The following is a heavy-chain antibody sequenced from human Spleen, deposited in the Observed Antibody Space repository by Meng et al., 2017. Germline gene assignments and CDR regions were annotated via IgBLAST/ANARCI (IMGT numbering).Heavy chain of an antibody. Sequence: SETLSLTCAVYGGSFNDYYWSWIRQPPGKGLEWIGEINHRGSTNYNPSLKSRVTMSVDTSKNQFSLKVSSVTAADTAVYYCARAKTRSNMIVVVITGQEYYVDYWGQGTLVTVSS. V-gene: IGHV4-34*01. CDR1: GGSFNDYY. J-gene: IGHJ4*02. D-gene: IGHD3-22*01. CDR2: INHRGST. CDR3: ARAKTRSNMIVVVITGQEYYVDY.